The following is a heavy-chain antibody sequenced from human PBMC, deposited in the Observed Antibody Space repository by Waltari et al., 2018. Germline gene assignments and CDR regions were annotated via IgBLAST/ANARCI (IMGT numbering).Heavy chain of an antibody. CDR3: ARGMGTVVPWD. J-gene: IGHJ4*02. V-gene: IGHV3-48*03. CDR2: ISSSGSTI. D-gene: IGHD2-21*01. CDR1: GFTFSSYE. Sequence: EVQLVESGGGLVQPGGSLRLSCAASGFTFSSYEMNWVRQAPGKGLEWVSYISSSGSTIYYADSVKGRFTISRDNAKNSLYLQMNSLRAEDTAVYYCARGMGTVVPWDWGQGTLVTVSS.